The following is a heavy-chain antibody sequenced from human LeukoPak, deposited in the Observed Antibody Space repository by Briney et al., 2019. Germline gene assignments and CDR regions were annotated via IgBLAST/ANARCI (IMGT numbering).Heavy chain of an antibody. J-gene: IGHJ4*02. CDR2: IYHSGSI. Sequence: PSETLSLXCAVSGYSISSGYYWGWIRQPPGKGLEWIGSIYHSGSIYYNPSLKSRVTISVDTSKNQFSLKLSSVTAADTAVYYCARQVGAIDYWGQGTLVTVSS. CDR3: ARQVGAIDY. V-gene: IGHV4-38-2*01. D-gene: IGHD1-26*01. CDR1: GYSISSGYY.